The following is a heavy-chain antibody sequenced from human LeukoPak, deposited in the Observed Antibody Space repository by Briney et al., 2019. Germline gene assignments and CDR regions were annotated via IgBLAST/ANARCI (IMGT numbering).Heavy chain of an antibody. CDR2: ISHSGNT. Sequence: PSETLSLTCAVPGGSISSNNWWTWVRQPPGKGLEWIGEISHSGNTNYNPSLKSRVTISLDKSKNQFSLKLTSVTAADTAVYYCAREGLRFNLPNHIDYWGQGTLVTVSS. CDR3: AREGLRFNLPNHIDY. V-gene: IGHV4-4*02. J-gene: IGHJ4*02. CDR1: GGSISSNNW. D-gene: IGHD3-3*01.